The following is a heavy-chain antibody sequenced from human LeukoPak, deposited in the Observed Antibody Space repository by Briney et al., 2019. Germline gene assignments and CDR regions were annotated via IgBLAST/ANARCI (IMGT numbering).Heavy chain of an antibody. CDR2: VYPNSRGT. J-gene: IGHJ4*02. V-gene: IGHV1-2*02. D-gene: IGHD4-17*01. CDR1: GYTFTGYY. Sequence: ASVKVSCKTSGYTFTGYYMLWVRQAPGQGLEWMGWVYPNSRGTNYPQKFQGRVTMTRDTSTTTAYMEVSRLTSDDTAVYYCARASRPTVTIDPYYFDYWGQGTLVTVSS. CDR3: ARASRPTVTIDPYYFDY.